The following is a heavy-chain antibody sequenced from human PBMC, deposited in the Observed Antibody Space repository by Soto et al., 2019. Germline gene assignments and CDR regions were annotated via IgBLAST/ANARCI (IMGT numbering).Heavy chain of an antibody. CDR1: GYTFTEYG. CDR2: ISPYNGKT. CDR3: AREPLAHSYFDL. J-gene: IGHJ4*02. Sequence: XSVKVSCKTSGYTFTEYGIMWFRQAPGQGLEWMGWISPYNGKTNYIQEFQDRVTITTDTSSTTVYMDLRTLKSDDTAIYFCAREPLAHSYFDLWGQGTLVTVSS. V-gene: IGHV1-18*01.